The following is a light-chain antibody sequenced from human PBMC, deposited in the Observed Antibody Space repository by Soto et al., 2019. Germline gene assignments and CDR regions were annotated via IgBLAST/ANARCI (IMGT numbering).Light chain of an antibody. Sequence: DIVMTQSPDSLAVSLGERATINGKSSQTVLYSSNNKNYLAWYQQKPGQPPKLLIYWASTRQSGVPDRFSGSGSGTDFTLTISSLQAEDLAVYYCQQYYSTPLTFGGGTKVELK. J-gene: IGKJ4*01. CDR1: QTVLYSSNNKNY. V-gene: IGKV4-1*01. CDR3: QQYYSTPLT. CDR2: WAS.